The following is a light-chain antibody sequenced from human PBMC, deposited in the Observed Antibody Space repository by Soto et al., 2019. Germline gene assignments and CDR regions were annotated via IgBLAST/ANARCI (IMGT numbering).Light chain of an antibody. CDR1: QSVSNNY. J-gene: IGKJ1*01. V-gene: IGKV3-20*01. CDR2: GAS. Sequence: EIVSTQAPGTLSLSPRERATVSCRASQSVSNNYLAWYQQKPGQAPRLLIYGASNRATGIPDRFSGSGSGTDFTLTVSRLEPEDFAVYYCQQYGSSGKFGQGTTVDIK. CDR3: QQYGSSGK.